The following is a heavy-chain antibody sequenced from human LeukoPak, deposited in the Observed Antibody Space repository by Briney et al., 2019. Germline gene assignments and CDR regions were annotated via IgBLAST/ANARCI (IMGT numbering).Heavy chain of an antibody. CDR1: GFTFDDYA. CDR3: AKKDGIGYSSSWYPNYGMDV. D-gene: IGHD6-13*01. Sequence: GGSLRLSCAASGFTFDDYAMHWVRHAPGKGLEWVSGISWNSGSIGYADSVKGRFTISRDNAKNSLYLQMNSLRAEDAALYYCAKKDGIGYSSSWYPNYGMDVWGQGTTVTVSS. CDR2: ISWNSGSI. J-gene: IGHJ6*02. V-gene: IGHV3-9*01.